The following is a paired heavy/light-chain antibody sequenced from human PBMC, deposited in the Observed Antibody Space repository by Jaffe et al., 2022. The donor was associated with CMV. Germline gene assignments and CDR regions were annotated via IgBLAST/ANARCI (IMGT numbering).Light chain of an antibody. Sequence: DIVMTQSPLSLPVTPGEPASISCRSSQSLLHSNGYNYLDWYLQKPGQSPQLLIYLASNRASGVPDRYSASGSGTDFTLKISRVEADDVGVYYCMQALQIPLTFGGGTNVEIK. V-gene: IGKV2-28*01. CDR1: QSLLHSNGYNY. CDR2: LAS. CDR3: MQALQIPLT. J-gene: IGKJ4*01.
Heavy chain of an antibody. D-gene: IGHD5-12*01. Sequence: EVQLVQSGGILVQPGGSPRLSCAASGFTFSSYWMHWVRKAPGKGLVWVARVNSDGSNIAYADSVRGRFTISRDNAKNTLYLQMNSLRAEDTAVYYCARGYSGLSRIDYWGQGTLVTVSS. V-gene: IGHV3-74*01. CDR3: ARGYSGLSRIDY. CDR2: VNSDGSNI. CDR1: GFTFSSYW. J-gene: IGHJ4*02.